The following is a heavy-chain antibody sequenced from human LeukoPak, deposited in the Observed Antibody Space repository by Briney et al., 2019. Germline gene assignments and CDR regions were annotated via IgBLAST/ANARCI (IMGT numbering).Heavy chain of an antibody. CDR1: GFTFSNYS. J-gene: IGHJ5*02. CDR3: ARVQAVAGSNWFDP. D-gene: IGHD6-19*01. Sequence: GGSLRLSCAVSGFTFSNYSMNWVRQAPGKGLEWVSYISSSSSTIYYADSVKGRFTISRDNAKNSLYLQMNSLRAEDTAVYYCARVQAVAGSNWFDPWGQGTLVTVSS. V-gene: IGHV3-48*01. CDR2: ISSSSSTI.